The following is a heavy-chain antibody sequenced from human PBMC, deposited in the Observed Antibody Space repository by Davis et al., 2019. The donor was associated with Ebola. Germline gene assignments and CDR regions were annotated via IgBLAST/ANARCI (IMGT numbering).Heavy chain of an antibody. CDR2: IYSGGST. V-gene: IGHV3-66*01. CDR1: GFTFYRYE. D-gene: IGHD3-3*01. Sequence: GESLKISCAASGFTFYRYEMNWVRQAPGKGLEWVSVIYSGGSTYYADSVKGRFTISRDNSKNTLYLQMNSLRAEDTAVYYCARGGPVWSGNIFDSWGQGTPVTVSS. CDR3: ARGGPVWSGNIFDS. J-gene: IGHJ4*02.